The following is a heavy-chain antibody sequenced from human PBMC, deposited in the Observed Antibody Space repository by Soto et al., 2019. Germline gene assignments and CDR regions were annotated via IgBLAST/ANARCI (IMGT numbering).Heavy chain of an antibody. CDR2: IYYSGST. V-gene: IGHV4-31*03. J-gene: IGHJ4*02. D-gene: IGHD3-22*01. CDR1: GGSISSGGYY. Sequence: SETLSLTCTVSGGSISSGGYYWSWIRQHPGMGLEWIGYIYYSGSTYYNPSLKSRVTISVDTSKSQFSLKLSSVTAADTAVYYCARGPSLITPYYFDYGGQGTLVTVSS. CDR3: ARGPSLITPYYFDY.